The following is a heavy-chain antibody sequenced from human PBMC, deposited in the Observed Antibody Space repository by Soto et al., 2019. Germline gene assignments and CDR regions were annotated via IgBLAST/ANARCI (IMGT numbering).Heavy chain of an antibody. Sequence: SETLSLTCTVSGGSISSYYWSWIRQPPGKGLEWIGYIYYSGSTNYNPSLKSRVTISVDTSKNQFSLKLSSVTAADTAVYYCARDRAAVGYSSGWYWFDPWGQGTLVTVSS. J-gene: IGHJ5*02. CDR2: IYYSGST. CDR1: GGSISSYY. D-gene: IGHD6-19*01. CDR3: ARDRAAVGYSSGWYWFDP. V-gene: IGHV4-59*01.